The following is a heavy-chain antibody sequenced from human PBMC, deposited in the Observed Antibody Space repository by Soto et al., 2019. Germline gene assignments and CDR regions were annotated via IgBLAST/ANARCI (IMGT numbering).Heavy chain of an antibody. CDR3: ARGYSYDYYAMGV. V-gene: IGHV3-53*01. CDR1: GFTISSSY. Sequence: QAGGSLRLSCAASGFTISSSYMSWVRQAPGKGPEWVSVIYSGGSTYYADSVKGRFTISRDNSKNTLFLQMNSLRVEDTAVYYCARGYSYDYYAMGVWGQGTTVTVSS. CDR2: IYSGGST. D-gene: IGHD5-18*01. J-gene: IGHJ6*02.